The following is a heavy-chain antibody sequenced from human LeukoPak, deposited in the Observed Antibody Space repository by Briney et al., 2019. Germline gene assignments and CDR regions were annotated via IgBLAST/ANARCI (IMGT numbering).Heavy chain of an antibody. J-gene: IGHJ4*02. Sequence: GGSLRLSCAASGFTFSSYWMNWVRQAAEKGLGWVSRLASDGSSTTYADPVKGRFSISRDNAKNTLYLQMNSLRVEDTAVYYCARGRPHGNDYWGQGTLVTVSS. CDR1: GFTFSSYW. D-gene: IGHD4-23*01. V-gene: IGHV3-74*01. CDR2: LASDGSST. CDR3: ARGRPHGNDY.